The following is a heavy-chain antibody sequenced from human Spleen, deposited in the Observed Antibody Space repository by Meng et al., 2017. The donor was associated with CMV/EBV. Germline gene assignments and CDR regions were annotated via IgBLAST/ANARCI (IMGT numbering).Heavy chain of an antibody. Sequence: GDILSWVRHAPGPGLEWMRGILPIFGSPKSAQTFQGRVTITADESTSTAYMALSRLRSEDTAVYYCAIIYGISSELGYDYHYGMDVWGQGTTVTVSS. CDR1: GDI. V-gene: IGHV1-69*01. CDR2: ILPIFGSP. CDR3: AIIYGISSELGYDYHYGMDV. D-gene: IGHD6-6*01. J-gene: IGHJ6*02.